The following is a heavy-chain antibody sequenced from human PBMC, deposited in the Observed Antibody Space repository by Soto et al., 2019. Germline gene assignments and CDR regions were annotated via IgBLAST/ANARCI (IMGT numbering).Heavy chain of an antibody. D-gene: IGHD1-1*01. J-gene: IGHJ4*02. Sequence: TGGSLRLSCATSGFSISSYWMTWVRKNPGKGLEWVANINQGGTEEYYVDSVRGRFTITRDNANNSLYLQMNSLRAEDTALYYCAKDRPRRTSGYFFDYWGQGTPVTVSS. CDR3: AKDRPRRTSGYFFDY. V-gene: IGHV3-7*01. CDR2: INQGGTEE. CDR1: GFSISSYW.